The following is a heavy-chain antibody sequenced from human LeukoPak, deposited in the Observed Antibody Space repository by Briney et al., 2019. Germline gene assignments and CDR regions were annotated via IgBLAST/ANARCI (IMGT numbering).Heavy chain of an antibody. V-gene: IGHV4-59*01. Sequence: SETLSLTCTVSGGPISSYYWSWIRQPPGKGLEWIGYIFYSGSTNYNPSLKRRVTISVDTSKNQFSLKLSSVTAADTALYYCARGNSYYDSSGYFPWESFQHWGQGTLVTVSS. CDR1: GGPISSYY. D-gene: IGHD3-22*01. CDR3: ARGNSYYDSSGYFPWESFQH. CDR2: IFYSGST. J-gene: IGHJ1*01.